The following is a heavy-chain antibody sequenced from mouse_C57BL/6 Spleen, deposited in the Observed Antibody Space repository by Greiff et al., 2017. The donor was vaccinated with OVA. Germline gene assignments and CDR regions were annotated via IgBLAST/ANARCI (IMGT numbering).Heavy chain of an antibody. V-gene: IGHV1-55*01. CDR3: ARRDGSSFYYAMDY. Sequence: QVQLQQSGAELVKPGASVKMSCKASGYTFTSYWITWVKQRPGQGLEWIGDIYPGSGSTNYNEKFKSKATLTVDTSSSTAYMQLSSLTSEDSAVYYCARRDGSSFYYAMDYWGQGTSVTVSS. CDR2: IYPGSGST. CDR1: GYTFTSYW. J-gene: IGHJ4*01. D-gene: IGHD1-1*01.